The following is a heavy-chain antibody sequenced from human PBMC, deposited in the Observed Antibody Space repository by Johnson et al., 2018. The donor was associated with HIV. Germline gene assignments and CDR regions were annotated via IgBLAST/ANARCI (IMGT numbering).Heavy chain of an antibody. CDR1: GFTFDDYG. Sequence: VQLVESGGGVVRPGGSLRLSCAASGFTFDDYGMSWVRQAPGKGLEWVSGINWNGGSTVYADSVKGRFTISRDNAKNTLYVQMDSLRAEDTAVYYCARGTYYYDSSTASDAFDIWGQGTMVTVSS. CDR3: ARGTYYYDSSTASDAFDI. D-gene: IGHD3-22*01. V-gene: IGHV3-20*04. CDR2: INWNGGST. J-gene: IGHJ3*02.